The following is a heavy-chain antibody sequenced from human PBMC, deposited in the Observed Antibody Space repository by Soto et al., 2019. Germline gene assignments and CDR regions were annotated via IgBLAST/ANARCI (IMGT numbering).Heavy chain of an antibody. CDR2: IIPIFGTA. CDR3: ARVSHSRSSSSSDY. CDR1: GGTFSSYA. V-gene: IGHV1-69*13. Sequence: ASVKVSCKASGGTFSSYAISWVRQAPGQGLEWMGGIIPIFGTANYAQKFQGRVTITADESTSTAYMELSSLRSEDTAVYYCARVSHSRSSSSSDYWGQGTLVTVSS. J-gene: IGHJ4*02. D-gene: IGHD6-6*01.